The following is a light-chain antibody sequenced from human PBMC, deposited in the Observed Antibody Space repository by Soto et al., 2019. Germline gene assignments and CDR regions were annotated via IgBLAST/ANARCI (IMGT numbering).Light chain of an antibody. Sequence: QSVLTQPASVSGSPGQSITISCTGTSGDVGAYDFVSWYQQHPDKAPKLVICEVSNRPSGVSNRFSGSKSVNTATLTISGLQAEDEADYYCSSYTSSSTRVFGTGTKVTVL. CDR2: EVS. J-gene: IGLJ1*01. V-gene: IGLV2-14*03. CDR1: SGDVGAYDF. CDR3: SSYTSSSTRV.